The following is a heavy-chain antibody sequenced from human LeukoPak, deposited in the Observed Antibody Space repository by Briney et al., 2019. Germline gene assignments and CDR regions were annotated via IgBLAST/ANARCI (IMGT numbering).Heavy chain of an antibody. CDR2: INHSGST. Sequence: PSETLSLTCTVSGYSISSGYYWSWIRQPPGKGLEWIGEINHSGSTNYNPSLKSRVTISLDTSKNQFSLKLSSVTAADAAVYYCARLRYNWNVCVFDIWGQGTMVTISS. CDR1: GYSISSGYY. CDR3: ARLRYNWNVCVFDI. V-gene: IGHV4-38-2*02. J-gene: IGHJ3*02. D-gene: IGHD1-1*01.